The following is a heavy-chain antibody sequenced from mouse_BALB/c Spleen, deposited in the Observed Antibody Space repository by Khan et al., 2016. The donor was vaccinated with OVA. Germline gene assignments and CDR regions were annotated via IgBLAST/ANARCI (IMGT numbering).Heavy chain of an antibody. D-gene: IGHD2-13*01. CDR2: INTFTGEP. V-gene: IGHV9-1*02. CDR3: SRHGHGESCYFDF. J-gene: IGHJ2*01. Sequence: QIQLVQSGPELRKPGETVKISCQTSGYTFTNFRVHWVKQTPGMGLKWMGYINTFTGEPTYADDFKGRFAFSLETSASTAYLQINNLKNEDMAAYFCSRHGHGESCYFDFWGQGTTLTVSS. CDR1: GYTFTNFR.